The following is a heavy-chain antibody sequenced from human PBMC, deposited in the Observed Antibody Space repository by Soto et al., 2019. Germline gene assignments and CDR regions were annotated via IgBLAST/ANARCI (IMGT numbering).Heavy chain of an antibody. Sequence: GSLRLSCAASGFTFSNAWMSWVRQAPGKGLERVGRIKSKTDGGTTDYAAPVKGRFTISRDDSKNTLYLQMNSLKTEDTAVYYCTTDPRRYSSSWYISTRGGQGTLVTVSS. CDR2: IKSKTDGGTT. CDR3: TTDPRRYSSSWYISTR. CDR1: GFTFSNAW. V-gene: IGHV3-15*01. D-gene: IGHD6-13*01. J-gene: IGHJ4*02.